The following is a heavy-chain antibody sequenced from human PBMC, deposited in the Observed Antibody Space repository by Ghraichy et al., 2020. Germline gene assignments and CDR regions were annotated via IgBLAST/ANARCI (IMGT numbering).Heavy chain of an antibody. V-gene: IGHV3-48*02. Sequence: GESLNISCAASGFSFGGYSMNWVRQAPGKGLEWLSYISSASDATRYADSVKGRFTISRDNAKNSLYLQMNRLREEDTGVYYCARDRTEPNFDYWGQGTLVAVSS. CDR2: ISSASDAT. CDR3: ARDRTEPNFDY. J-gene: IGHJ4*02. D-gene: IGHD1-14*01. CDR1: GFSFGGYS.